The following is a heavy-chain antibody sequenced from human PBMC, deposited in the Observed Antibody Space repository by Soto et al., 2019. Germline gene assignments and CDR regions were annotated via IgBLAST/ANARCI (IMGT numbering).Heavy chain of an antibody. CDR1: GFTFSSYA. CDR3: ARADDYDISGYYFHYYYGMDV. Sequence: QVQLVESGGGVVQPGRSLRLSCAASGFTFSSYAMHWVRQAPGKGLEWVAVISYDGSNKYYADSVKGRFTISRDNSKNTLYLQMNSLRAEDTAVYYCARADDYDISGYYFHYYYGMDVWCQRTTVTVAS. J-gene: IGHJ6*02. V-gene: IGHV3-30-3*01. D-gene: IGHD3-22*01. CDR2: ISYDGSNK.